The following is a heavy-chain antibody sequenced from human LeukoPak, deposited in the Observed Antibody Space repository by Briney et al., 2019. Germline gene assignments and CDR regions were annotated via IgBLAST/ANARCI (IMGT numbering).Heavy chain of an antibody. D-gene: IGHD1-26*01. V-gene: IGHV4-59*11. CDR2: IYYSGST. CDR1: GGSISSHY. CDR3: ARGSRWFDP. Sequence: PSETLSLTCTVSGGSISSHYWSWIRQPPGKGLEWTGYIYYSGSTNYNPSLKSRVTISVDTSKNQFSLKLSSVTAADTAVYYCARGSRWFDPWGQGTLVTVSS. J-gene: IGHJ5*02.